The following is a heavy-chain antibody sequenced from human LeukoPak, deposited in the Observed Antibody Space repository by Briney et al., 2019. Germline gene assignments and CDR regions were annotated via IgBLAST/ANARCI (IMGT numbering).Heavy chain of an antibody. CDR3: ARSGGNYYSI. Sequence: ESPEISCKGSGYRFTSYWIGWVPQMPGKGLEWMGIIYPGDSDTIYSPSFQGQVTISADKSTSTANLQWSSLKASDTAMYYCARSGGNYYSIWGQGTMVTVSS. CDR1: GYRFTSYW. D-gene: IGHD1-26*01. CDR2: IYPGDSDT. V-gene: IGHV5-51*01. J-gene: IGHJ3*02.